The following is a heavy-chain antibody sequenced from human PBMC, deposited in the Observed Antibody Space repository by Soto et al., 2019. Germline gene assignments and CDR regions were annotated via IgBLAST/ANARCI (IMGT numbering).Heavy chain of an antibody. CDR2: ITSDGSTT. J-gene: IGHJ4*02. CDR3: AKGGSSGWPGGEEF. Sequence: ESGGGLVQPGGSLRLSCVVSGFTFSNYAMSWVRKTPGKGLAWVAGITSDGSTTWYADFVEGRFTISRDNSKNTVYLQLNRPRGEDAAVYFCAKGGSSGWPGGEEFWGQGTMVTVSS. CDR1: GFTFSNYA. V-gene: IGHV3-23*01. D-gene: IGHD6-19*01.